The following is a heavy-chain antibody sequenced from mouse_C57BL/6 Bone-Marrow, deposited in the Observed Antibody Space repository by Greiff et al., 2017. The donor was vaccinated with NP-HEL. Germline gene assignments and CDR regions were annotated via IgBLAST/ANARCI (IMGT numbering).Heavy chain of an antibody. J-gene: IGHJ4*01. V-gene: IGHV5-6*01. D-gene: IGHD1-1*01. CDR1: GFTFSSYG. CDR3: ARRRPVVEYYYAMDY. CDR2: ISSGGSYT. Sequence: EVQLVESGGDLVKPGGSLKLSCAASGFTFSSYGMSWVRQTPDKRLEWVATISSGGSYTYYPDSVKGRFTISRDNAKNTLYLQMSSLKSEDTAMYYCARRRPVVEYYYAMDYWGQGTSVTVSS.